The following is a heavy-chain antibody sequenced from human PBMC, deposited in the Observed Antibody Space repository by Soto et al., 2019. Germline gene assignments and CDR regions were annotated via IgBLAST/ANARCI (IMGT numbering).Heavy chain of an antibody. Sequence: GGSLRLSCAASGFICSSYDMSWVRQAPGKGLEWVSKILVSYSTHYEDSVRGRFTISRDRSKNTVYLQMNSLTAGDTAVYYCAKATATGGGAFDICGQGTMVTVSS. CDR2: ILVSYST. D-gene: IGHD2-8*02. J-gene: IGHJ3*02. CDR3: AKATATGGGAFDI. V-gene: IGHV3-23*01. CDR1: GFICSSYD.